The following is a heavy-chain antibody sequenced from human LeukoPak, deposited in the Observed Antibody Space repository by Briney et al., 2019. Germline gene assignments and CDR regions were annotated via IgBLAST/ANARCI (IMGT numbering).Heavy chain of an antibody. Sequence: TGGSLRLSCAASGFTFSAYSMNWIRQAPGKGLEWISYISGSGRSIFSADSVRGRFTISRDNANNSLFLQMNSLRAEDTAVYYCARGRYYDTSADNYFDPSGQGTLVTVSS. J-gene: IGHJ5*02. CDR3: ARGRYYDTSADNYFDP. CDR1: GFTFSAYS. CDR2: ISGSGRSI. V-gene: IGHV3-48*01. D-gene: IGHD3-22*01.